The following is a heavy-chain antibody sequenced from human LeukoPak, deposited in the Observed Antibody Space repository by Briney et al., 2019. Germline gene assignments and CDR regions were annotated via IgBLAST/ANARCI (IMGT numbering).Heavy chain of an antibody. CDR2: ISSSSSTI. V-gene: IGHV3-48*01. J-gene: IGHJ4*02. CDR3: AREGLRGVIMRAVDY. CDR1: GFTFSSYS. D-gene: IGHD3-10*01. Sequence: GGSLRLSCAASGFTFSSYSMNWVRQAPGKGLEWVSYISSSSSTIYYADSVKGRFTISRDNAKNSLYLQMNSLRAEDTAVYYCAREGLRGVIMRAVDYWGQGTLVTVSS.